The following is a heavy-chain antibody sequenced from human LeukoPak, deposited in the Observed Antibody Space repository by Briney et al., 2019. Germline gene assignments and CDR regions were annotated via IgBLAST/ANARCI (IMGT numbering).Heavy chain of an antibody. D-gene: IGHD2-2*01. CDR1: GFTFSSYG. V-gene: IGHV3-33*01. CDR3: ARAPIVVLPAANHEEENYYYYGMDV. J-gene: IGHJ6*04. CDR2: IWYDGSNK. Sequence: PGRSLRLSCAASGFTFSSYGMHWVRQAPGKGLEWVAVIWYDGSNKYYADSVKGRFTISRDNSKNTLYLQMNSLRAEDTAVYYCARAPIVVLPAANHEEENYYYYGMDVWGKGTTVTVSS.